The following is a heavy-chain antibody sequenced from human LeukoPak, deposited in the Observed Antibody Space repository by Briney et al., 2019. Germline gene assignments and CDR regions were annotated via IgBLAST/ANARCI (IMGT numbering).Heavy chain of an antibody. V-gene: IGHV3-66*01. CDR3: ARNRPQTSGYDFYYFDY. CDR1: GFTVSSNY. Sequence: GGSLRLSCAASGFTVSSNYMSWVRQAPGKGLEWVSVIYSGGSTYYADSVKGRFTTSRDNSKNTLYLQMNSLRAEDTAVYYCARNRPQTSGYDFYYFDYWGQGTLVTVSS. D-gene: IGHD5-12*01. CDR2: IYSGGST. J-gene: IGHJ4*02.